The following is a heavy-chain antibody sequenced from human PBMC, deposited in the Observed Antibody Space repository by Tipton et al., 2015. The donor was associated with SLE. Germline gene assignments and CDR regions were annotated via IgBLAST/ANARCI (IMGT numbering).Heavy chain of an antibody. V-gene: IGHV4-39*07. D-gene: IGHD6-19*01. CDR3: ARGRIAVAGNHFDY. J-gene: IGHJ4*02. CDR2: IYYSGST. CDR1: GGSISSSNYY. Sequence: TLSLTCTVSGGSISSSNYYWGWIRQPPGKGLEWIGSIYYSGSTYYNPSLKSRVTISVDTSKNQFSLKLSSVTAADTAVYYCARGRIAVAGNHFDYWGQGTLVTVSS.